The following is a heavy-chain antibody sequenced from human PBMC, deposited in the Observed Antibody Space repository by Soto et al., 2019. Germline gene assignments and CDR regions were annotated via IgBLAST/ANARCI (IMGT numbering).Heavy chain of an antibody. CDR3: AKDVRVAGGSYFDY. V-gene: IGHV3-48*02. CDR2: IHPSSSPI. J-gene: IGHJ4*02. Sequence: EVQLVESGGGLVQPGGSLRLSCAASGFIFSSHSMNWVRQAPGRGLEWVSYIHPSSSPIQYADSVKGRFTISRDNAKNSLYLQMSSLRDEDTAVYYCAKDVRVAGGSYFDYWGQGTLVTVSS. D-gene: IGHD1-26*01. CDR1: GFIFSSHS.